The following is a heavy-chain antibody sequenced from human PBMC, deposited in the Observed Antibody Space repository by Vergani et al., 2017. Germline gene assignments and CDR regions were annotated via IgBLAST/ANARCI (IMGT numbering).Heavy chain of an antibody. Sequence: QVQLVQSGAEVKKPGSSVKVSCKASGGTFSSYAISWVRQAPGQGLEWMGGIIPIFGTANYAQKFQGRVTITADESTSTAYMGLSSLRSEDTAVYYCAIPFYSSSWTWSGGPQKGYWGQGTLVTVSS. J-gene: IGHJ4*02. CDR3: AIPFYSSSWTWSGGPQKGY. V-gene: IGHV1-69*01. D-gene: IGHD6-13*01. CDR1: GGTFSSYA. CDR2: IIPIFGTA.